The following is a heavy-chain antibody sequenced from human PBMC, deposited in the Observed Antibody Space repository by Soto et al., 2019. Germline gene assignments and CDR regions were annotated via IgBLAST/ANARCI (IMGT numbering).Heavy chain of an antibody. V-gene: IGHV4-34*01. CDR1: GGSFSGYY. CDR3: ARGPDYGGNSGMGGDY. J-gene: IGHJ4*02. Sequence: PSETLSLTCAVYGGSFSGYYWSWIRQPPGKGLEWIGEINHSGSTNYNPSLKSRVTISVDTSKNQFSLKLSSVTAADTAVYYCARGPDYGGNSGMGGDYWGQGTLITGSS. CDR2: INHSGST. D-gene: IGHD4-17*01.